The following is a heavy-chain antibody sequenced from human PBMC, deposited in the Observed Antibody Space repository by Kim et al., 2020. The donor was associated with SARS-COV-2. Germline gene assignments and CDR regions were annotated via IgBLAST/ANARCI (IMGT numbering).Heavy chain of an antibody. D-gene: IGHD1-1*01. Sequence: GGSLRLSCAASGFTFSTSDMHWVRQAPGKGLEWLAVISSDGSYKNYVDSVKGRFTISRDNSKNTLYLQVDSLRAEDTAVYYCAKRSGGTHWFDSWGQGTL. J-gene: IGHJ5*01. CDR1: GFTFSTSD. CDR3: AKRSGGTHWFDS. CDR2: ISSDGSYK. V-gene: IGHV3-30*18.